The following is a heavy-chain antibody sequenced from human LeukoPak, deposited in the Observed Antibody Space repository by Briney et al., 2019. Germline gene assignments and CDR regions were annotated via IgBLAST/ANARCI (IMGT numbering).Heavy chain of an antibody. CDR3: ARAPGLTTVVMGAFDI. CDR2: IIPILGIA. D-gene: IGHD4-23*01. CDR1: GGTFSSYT. Sequence: ASVKVSCKASGGTFSSYTISWVRQAPGQGLEWMGRIIPILGIANYAQKFQGRVTITADKSTSTAYVELSSLRSEDTAVYYCARAPGLTTVVMGAFDIWGQGTMVTVSS. J-gene: IGHJ3*02. V-gene: IGHV1-69*02.